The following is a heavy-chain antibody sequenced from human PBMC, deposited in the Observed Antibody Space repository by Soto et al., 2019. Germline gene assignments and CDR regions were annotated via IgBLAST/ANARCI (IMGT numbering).Heavy chain of an antibody. J-gene: IGHJ5*02. CDR2: INHSGST. Sequence: SETLSLTCAVYGGSFSCYYWSWIRQPPGKGLEWIGEINHSGSTNYNPSLKSRVTISVDTSKNQFSLKLSSVTAADTAVYYCARGLRTLDPWGQGTQVTVSS. CDR3: ARGLRTLDP. CDR1: GGSFSCYY. V-gene: IGHV4-34*01.